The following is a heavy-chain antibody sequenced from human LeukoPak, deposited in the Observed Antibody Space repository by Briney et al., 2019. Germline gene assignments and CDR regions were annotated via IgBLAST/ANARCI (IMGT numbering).Heavy chain of an antibody. D-gene: IGHD7-27*01. V-gene: IGHV4-38-2*02. J-gene: IGHJ4*02. Sequence: KASETLSLTCVVSGYAISSGYHWGWIRQPPGEGLEWIVVVYRSGTTYYNPSLKSRVTISVDTSKNQISLTVRSVTAADTAVYYCARENWVFDYWGQGILVTVSS. CDR3: ARENWVFDY. CDR1: GYAISSGYH. CDR2: VYRSGTT.